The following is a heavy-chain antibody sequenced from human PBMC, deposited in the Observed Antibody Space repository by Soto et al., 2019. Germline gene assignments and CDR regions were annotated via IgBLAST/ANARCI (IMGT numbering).Heavy chain of an antibody. J-gene: IGHJ5*02. CDR2: INAGNGNT. D-gene: IGHD2-2*01. CDR1: GYTFTSYA. V-gene: IGHV1-3*01. CDR3: ARGRVPAANGFDP. Sequence: ASVNVSCKASGYTFTSYAMHWVRQAPGQRLEWMGWINAGNGNTKYSQKFQGRVTITRDTSASTAYMELSSLRSEDTAVYYCARGRVPAANGFDPWGQGTLVTSPQ.